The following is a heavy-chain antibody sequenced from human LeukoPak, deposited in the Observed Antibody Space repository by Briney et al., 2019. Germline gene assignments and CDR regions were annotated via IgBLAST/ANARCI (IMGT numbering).Heavy chain of an antibody. V-gene: IGHV3-23*01. CDR2: ISGDGGAK. J-gene: IGHJ4*02. CDR1: GFTFNDYD. Sequence: GGSLRLSCAASGFTFNDYDMSWVRQAPGKGLEWVSGISGDGGAKFYADSVKGRFTISRDNSKNTLYLQMNSLRAEDTAVYYCATPLDYYDSSGYHQGGDWGQGTLITVSS. CDR3: ATPLDYYDSSGYHQGGD. D-gene: IGHD3-22*01.